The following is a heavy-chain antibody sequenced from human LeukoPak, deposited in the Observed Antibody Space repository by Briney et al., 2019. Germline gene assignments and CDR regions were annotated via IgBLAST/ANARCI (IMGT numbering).Heavy chain of an antibody. CDR3: AREGYLGRGWENWFDH. CDR2: IYTSGSN. CDR1: GVSISRYY. J-gene: IGHJ5*02. Sequence: SETLSLTCTVSGVSISRYYGVWPREPAGKAREGFGRIYTSGSNNYTPCLKSRVTISVDTSKNQFTLKLNSVTAADTAVYYCAREGYLGRGWENWFDHWGQGTLVTVSS. D-gene: IGHD1-26*01. V-gene: IGHV4-4*07.